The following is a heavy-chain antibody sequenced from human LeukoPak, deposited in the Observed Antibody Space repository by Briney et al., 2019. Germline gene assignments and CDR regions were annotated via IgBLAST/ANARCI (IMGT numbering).Heavy chain of an antibody. V-gene: IGHV4-59*01. CDR1: GGSISSYY. CDR2: IYYSGST. J-gene: IGHJ3*02. CDR3: ARGSSSENNYYDSSGYYSDAFDI. D-gene: IGHD3-22*01. Sequence: SETLSLTCTVSGGSISSYYWSWIRQPPGKGLEWIGYIYYSGSTNYNPFLKSRVTISVDTSKNQFSLKLSSVAAADTAVYYCARGSSSENNYYDSSGYYSDAFDIWGQGTMVTVSS.